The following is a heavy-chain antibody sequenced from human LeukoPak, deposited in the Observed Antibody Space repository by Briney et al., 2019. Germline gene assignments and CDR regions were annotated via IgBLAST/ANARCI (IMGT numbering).Heavy chain of an antibody. Sequence: SETLSLTCAVYGGSLSGYYWSWIRQPPGKGLEWIGEINHSGSTNYNPSLKSRVTISVDTSKNQFSLKLSSVTAADTAVYYCARGNLKYYGDYVNYYYGMDVWGQGTTVTVSS. D-gene: IGHD4-17*01. CDR3: ARGNLKYYGDYVNYYYGMDV. CDR2: INHSGST. V-gene: IGHV4-34*01. CDR1: GGSLSGYY. J-gene: IGHJ6*02.